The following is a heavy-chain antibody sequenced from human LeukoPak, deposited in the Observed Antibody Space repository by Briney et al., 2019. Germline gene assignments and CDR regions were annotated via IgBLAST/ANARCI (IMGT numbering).Heavy chain of an antibody. CDR3: ARDPTTVTVFDY. CDR2: ISSSSSYI. D-gene: IGHD4-11*01. V-gene: IGHV3-21*01. CDR1: GFTFSSYS. Sequence: GGSLRLSCAASGFTFSSYSTNWVRQAPGKGLEWVSSISSSSSYIYYADSVKGRFTISRDNAKNSLYLQMNSLRAEDTAVYYCARDPTTVTVFDYWGQGTLVTVSS. J-gene: IGHJ4*02.